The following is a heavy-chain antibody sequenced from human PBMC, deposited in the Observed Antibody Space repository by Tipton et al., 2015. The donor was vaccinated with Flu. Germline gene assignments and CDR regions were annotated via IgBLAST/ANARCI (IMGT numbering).Heavy chain of an antibody. CDR1: GGSLSSFY. CDR2: IYSSGTT. CDR3: ARGSGSGTFVIFDF. J-gene: IGHJ4*02. D-gene: IGHD3-10*01. Sequence: TLSLTCTVSGGSLSSFYWSWIRQPAGKGLEWIGRIYSSGTTNFNASLKSRLTMSVDASKKQFSPTLSSVTAADTAVYYCARGSGSGTFVIFDFWGQGTVVTVSS. V-gene: IGHV4-4*07.